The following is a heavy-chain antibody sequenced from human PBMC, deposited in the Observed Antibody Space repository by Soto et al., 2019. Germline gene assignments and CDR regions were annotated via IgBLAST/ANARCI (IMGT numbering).Heavy chain of an antibody. Sequence: GGSLRLSCAASGFTLSSYWMYWVRQAPGKGLEWISYISSSGSTIYYADSVKGRFTISRDNAKKSLYLQMDSLTADDTAVYYCARGGASVTTPFDYWGQGTQVTVSS. CDR3: ARGGASVTTPFDY. CDR2: ISSSGSTI. CDR1: GFTLSSYW. J-gene: IGHJ4*02. V-gene: IGHV3-48*03. D-gene: IGHD4-17*01.